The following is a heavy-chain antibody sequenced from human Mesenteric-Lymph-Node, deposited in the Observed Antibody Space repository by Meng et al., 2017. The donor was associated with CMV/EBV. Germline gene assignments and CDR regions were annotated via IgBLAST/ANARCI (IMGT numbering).Heavy chain of an antibody. D-gene: IGHD2-21*02. J-gene: IGHJ4*02. CDR1: GGSITSGAYY. CDR2: IYYTGGT. Sequence: SETLSLTCSVSGGSITSGAYYWSWVRQHPGKGLEWIGYIYYTGGTDYNPSLKSRATISGDATKNQFSLNLRSVTAADTAVYYCARSLRSLPYFDFWGRGTLVTVSS. V-gene: IGHV4-31*03. CDR3: ARSLRSLPYFDF.